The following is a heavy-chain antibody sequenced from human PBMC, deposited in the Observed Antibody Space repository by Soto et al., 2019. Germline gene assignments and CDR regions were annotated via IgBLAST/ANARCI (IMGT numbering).Heavy chain of an antibody. D-gene: IGHD5-12*01. V-gene: IGHV4-30-4*01. J-gene: IGHJ5*02. CDR2: IYYDGNS. Sequence: PSETLSLTCTVSGGSINSGDYYWTWVRQPPXKGLEWIGYIYYDGNSQHNPSLKSRVTMSIDTSKNQFSLNLSSVTAADTAVYYCARDRRWLPRGPTNSLDLWGQGTQVTVSS. CDR3: ARDRRWLPRGPTNSLDL. CDR1: GGSINSGDYY.